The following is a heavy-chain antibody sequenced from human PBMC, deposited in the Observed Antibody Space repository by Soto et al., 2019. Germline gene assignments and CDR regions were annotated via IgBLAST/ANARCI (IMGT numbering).Heavy chain of an antibody. CDR1: GFTFNTYD. Sequence: EVQLVESGGGLVKPGGSLRLSCAASGFTFNTYDMNWVRQAPGKGLEWVSSITTSSAYISYADSLKGRITISRDNAKNYLFLQMHSLRAEDTDVYYCVRSGTARLLRHSWFDTWGQGTLVTVSS. V-gene: IGHV3-21*01. CDR2: ITTSSAYI. D-gene: IGHD2-21*01. CDR3: VRSGTARLLRHSWFDT. J-gene: IGHJ5*02.